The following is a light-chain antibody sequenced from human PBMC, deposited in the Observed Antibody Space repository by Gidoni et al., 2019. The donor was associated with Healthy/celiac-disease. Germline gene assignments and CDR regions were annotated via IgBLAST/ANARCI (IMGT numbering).Light chain of an antibody. J-gene: IGKJ1*01. V-gene: IGKV1-39*01. CDR2: AAS. CDR3: QQSYSTPWT. Sequence: DSQMTQPPSSLSASVGDRVTITCRASQSISSYLNWYQQKPGKAPKLLIYAASSLQRGVPSRFSGSGSGTDFTLTISSLQPEDFATYYCQQSYSTPWTFGQGTKVEIK. CDR1: QSISSY.